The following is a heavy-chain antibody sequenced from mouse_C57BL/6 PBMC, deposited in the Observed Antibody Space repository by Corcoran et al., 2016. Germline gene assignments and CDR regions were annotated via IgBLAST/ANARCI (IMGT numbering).Heavy chain of an antibody. V-gene: IGHV9-3*01. D-gene: IGHD2-5*01. J-gene: IGHJ3*01. CDR3: ARYYSNY. CDR1: GYTFTTYG. CDR2: INTYSGVP. Sequence: QIQLVQSGPELKKPGETVKISCKDSGYTFTTYGMGWVKQAPGKGLKWMGWINTYSGVPTYADDFKGRFAFSLETSASTAYLQINNLKNEDTATYFCARYYSNYWGQGTLVTVSA.